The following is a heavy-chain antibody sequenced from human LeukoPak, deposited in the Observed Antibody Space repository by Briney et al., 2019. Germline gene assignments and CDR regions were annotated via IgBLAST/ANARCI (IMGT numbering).Heavy chain of an antibody. Sequence: SETLSLTCTVSGDSISSYYWSWIRQPAGKGLEWIGRIHPSGSTNYNPSLKSRVTLSVDTSKNQFSLKLNSVTAADTAVYYCARGPPPDFDYWGRGTLVTVSS. V-gene: IGHV4-4*07. J-gene: IGHJ4*02. CDR3: ARGPPPDFDY. CDR2: IHPSGST. CDR1: GDSISSYY.